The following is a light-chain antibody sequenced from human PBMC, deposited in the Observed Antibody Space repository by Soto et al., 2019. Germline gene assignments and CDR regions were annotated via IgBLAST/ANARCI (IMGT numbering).Light chain of an antibody. CDR2: EVS. CDR3: SSYTSSSTYV. Sequence: QSALTHPPSVSGSPGQSVTISCTGTSSDVGSYNRVSRYQQPPGTAPKLLIYEVSNRPSGVPDRFSASNSVNTASLTISGLQAEDEADDYCSSYTSSSTYVFGSGTKLIVL. J-gene: IGLJ1*01. CDR1: SSDVGSYNR. V-gene: IGLV2-18*02.